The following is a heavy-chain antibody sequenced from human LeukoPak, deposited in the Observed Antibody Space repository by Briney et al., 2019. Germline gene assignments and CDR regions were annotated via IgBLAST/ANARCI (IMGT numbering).Heavy chain of an antibody. CDR1: GGSISSYY. CDR2: IYYSGST. V-gene: IGHV4-59*01. D-gene: IGHD3-3*01. J-gene: IGHJ4*02. CDR3: ARSWRDFWSGPRLYFDY. Sequence: SETLSLTCTVSGGSISSYYWSWIRQPPGKGLEWIGYIYYSGSTNYNPSLKSRVTISVDTSKNQFSLKLSSVTAADTAVYYCARSWRDFWSGPRLYFDYWGQGTLVTVSS.